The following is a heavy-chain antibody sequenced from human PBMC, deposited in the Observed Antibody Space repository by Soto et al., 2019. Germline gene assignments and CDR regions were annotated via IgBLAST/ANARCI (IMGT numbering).Heavy chain of an antibody. CDR1: GGSISSYY. CDR3: AGQGFGPLHGLVDV. CDR2: VHHSWGS. V-gene: IGHV4-59*08. J-gene: IGHJ6*02. Sequence: QVQLQESGPGLVKPSETMSLSCTVSGGSISSYYWSWFRQSPGKRMEWIGYVHHSWGSSYNPSLQSRVAISLNTSKSQFSLKVTSVTATEPAVYYCAGQGFGPLHGLVDVWGQGTTVTVSS. D-gene: IGHD3-10*01.